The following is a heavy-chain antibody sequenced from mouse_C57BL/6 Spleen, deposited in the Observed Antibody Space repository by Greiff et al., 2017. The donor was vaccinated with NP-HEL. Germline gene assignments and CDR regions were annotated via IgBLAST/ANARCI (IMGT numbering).Heavy chain of an antibody. V-gene: IGHV1-55*01. J-gene: IGHJ1*03. D-gene: IGHD3-3*01. CDR2: IYPGSGST. Sequence: VQLQQPGAELVKPGASVKMSCKASGYTFTSYWITWVKQRPGPGLEWIGDIYPGSGSTNYNEKFKSKATLTVDTSSSTAYMQLSSLTSEDSAVYYCARLGNLAGYWYFDVWGTGTTVTVSS. CDR3: ARLGNLAGYWYFDV. CDR1: GYTFTSYW.